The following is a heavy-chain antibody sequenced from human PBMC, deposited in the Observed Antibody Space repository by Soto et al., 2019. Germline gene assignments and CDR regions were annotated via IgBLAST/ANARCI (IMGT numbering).Heavy chain of an antibody. CDR3: ARGVKDYDILTGSYYGMDV. D-gene: IGHD3-9*01. V-gene: IGHV3-30-3*01. Sequence: QVQLVESGGGVVQPGRSLRLSCAASGFTFSSYAMHWVRQAPGKGLEWVAVISYDGSNKYYADSVKGRFTISRDNSKNTLYLQMNSLRAEDTAVYYCARGVKDYDILTGSYYGMDVWGQGTTVTVSS. CDR1: GFTFSSYA. J-gene: IGHJ6*02. CDR2: ISYDGSNK.